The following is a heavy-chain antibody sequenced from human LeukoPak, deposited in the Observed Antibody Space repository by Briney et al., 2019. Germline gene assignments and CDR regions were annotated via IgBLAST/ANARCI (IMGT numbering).Heavy chain of an antibody. CDR2: IYDDGGT. D-gene: IGHD3-10*01. CDR3: ARDRAGRRSSWVEFDL. Sequence: GGSLRLTCTVSGFSVTSTHMDWVRQAPGKGPEWVALIYDDGGTVYANSVKGRFTISRDNSKNMVSRQMNSLRPEDSAVYYCARDRAGRRSSWVEFDLWGQGTLVTVSS. J-gene: IGHJ5*02. CDR1: GFSVTSTH. V-gene: IGHV3-53*05.